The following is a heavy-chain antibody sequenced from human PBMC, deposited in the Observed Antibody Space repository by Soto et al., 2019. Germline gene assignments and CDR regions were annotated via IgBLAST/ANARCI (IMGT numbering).Heavy chain of an antibody. CDR3: ARGIKNYYGMDV. D-gene: IGHD2-21*01. V-gene: IGHV3-74*01. CDR2: LNSDGSTT. J-gene: IGHJ6*02. Sequence: EVQVVESGGGLVQPGGSLRLSCAASGFTFSSYWMHWVRQVPGKGLVWVSRLNSDGSTTNYADSVKGRFTIFRDNARNTLSLQMNILRADDTAVYYCARGIKNYYGMDVWCQGTTVTVSS. CDR1: GFTFSSYW.